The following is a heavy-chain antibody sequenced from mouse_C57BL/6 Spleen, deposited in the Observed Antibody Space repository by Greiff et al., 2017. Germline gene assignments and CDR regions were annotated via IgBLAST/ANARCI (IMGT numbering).Heavy chain of an antibody. J-gene: IGHJ3*01. Sequence: EVQLQQSVAELVRPGASVKLSCTASGFNIKNTYMHWVKQRPEQGLEWIGRIDPANGNTKYATKFQGKATITADTSSNTANLQLSSLTSEDTALYFCARQDYYYGSSGDFAYWGPGTLVTVAT. CDR1: GFNIKNTY. CDR3: ARQDYYYGSSGDFAY. CDR2: IDPANGNT. V-gene: IGHV14-3*01. D-gene: IGHD1-1*01.